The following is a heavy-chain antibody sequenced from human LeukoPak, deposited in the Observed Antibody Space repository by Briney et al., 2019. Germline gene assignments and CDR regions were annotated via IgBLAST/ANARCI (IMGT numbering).Heavy chain of an antibody. Sequence: SVKDSCKASGGTFSGYAISWVRQAPGQGLEWMGGIMPIFGTANYAQKFQGRVTITTDESTSTAYMELSSLRSEDTAVYYCAICDSSSWVNWFDPWGQGTLVTVSS. CDR3: AICDSSSWVNWFDP. D-gene: IGHD6-13*01. CDR1: GGTFSGYA. J-gene: IGHJ5*02. CDR2: IMPIFGTA. V-gene: IGHV1-69*05.